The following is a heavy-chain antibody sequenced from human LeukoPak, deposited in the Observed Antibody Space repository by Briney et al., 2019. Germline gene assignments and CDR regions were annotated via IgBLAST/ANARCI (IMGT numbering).Heavy chain of an antibody. V-gene: IGHV1-2*02. Sequence: ASVKVSCKASGYTFTGYYMNWVRQAPGQGLEWMGWINPNSGGTNYAQKFQGRVTMTGDTSISTAYMELSSLRSDDTVVYYCASRKQQLVRSGHSFDYWGQGTLVTVSP. D-gene: IGHD6-13*01. CDR2: INPNSGGT. CDR1: GYTFTGYY. J-gene: IGHJ4*02. CDR3: ASRKQQLVRSGHSFDY.